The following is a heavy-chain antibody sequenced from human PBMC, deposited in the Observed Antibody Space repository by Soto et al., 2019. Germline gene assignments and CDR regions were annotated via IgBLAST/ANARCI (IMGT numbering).Heavy chain of an antibody. CDR2: ISAYNGNT. CDR3: ARDSGIAVAGLDAFDI. J-gene: IGHJ3*02. Sequence: SVKVSCKASGYTFTSYGFIWVRQAPGQGLEWMGWISAYNGNTNYAQKLQGRVTMTTDTSTSTAYMELRSLRSDDTAVYYCARDSGIAVAGLDAFDIWGQGTMVTVSS. V-gene: IGHV1-18*01. CDR1: GYTFTSYG. D-gene: IGHD6-19*01.